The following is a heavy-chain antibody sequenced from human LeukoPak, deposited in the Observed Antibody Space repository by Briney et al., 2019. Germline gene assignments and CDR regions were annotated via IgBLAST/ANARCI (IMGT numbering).Heavy chain of an antibody. Sequence: GGSLRLSCAASGFTVSSNYMSWVRQAPGKGLEWVSVIYSGGSTYYADSVKGRFTISRDNSKNTLYLQMNSLRAEDTAVYYCAKDILLWFGEFMSPDYWGQGTLVTVSS. D-gene: IGHD3-10*01. V-gene: IGHV3-66*01. CDR3: AKDILLWFGEFMSPDY. CDR2: IYSGGST. J-gene: IGHJ4*02. CDR1: GFTVSSNY.